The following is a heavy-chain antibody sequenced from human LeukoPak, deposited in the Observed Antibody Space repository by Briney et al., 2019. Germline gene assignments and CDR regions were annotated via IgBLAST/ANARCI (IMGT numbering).Heavy chain of an antibody. CDR1: GGSISSSSYY. CDR3: ARQAGSGLFILP. J-gene: IGHJ4*02. CDR2: IYYSGNT. Sequence: PSETLSLTCTVSGGSISSSSYYWGWIRQPPGKGLEWIGSIYYSGNTYYNASLKSQVSISIDTSKNQFSLRLTSVTAADTAVYYCARQAGSGLFILPGGQGTLVTVSS. D-gene: IGHD3/OR15-3a*01. V-gene: IGHV4-39*01.